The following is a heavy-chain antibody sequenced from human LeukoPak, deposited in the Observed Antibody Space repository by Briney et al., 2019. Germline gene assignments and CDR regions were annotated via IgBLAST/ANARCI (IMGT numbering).Heavy chain of an antibody. Sequence: GGSLRLSCAASGLTFSNYAMNWVRQAPGKGLEWVSAISGSGAATFNADSVKGRFTISRDNSKNTLYLQMNSLRAEDTAVYYCAKDLSSGWYPYYFDFWGRGTLVTVSS. D-gene: IGHD6-19*01. J-gene: IGHJ4*02. CDR3: AKDLSSGWYPYYFDF. CDR1: GLTFSNYA. V-gene: IGHV3-23*01. CDR2: ISGSGAAT.